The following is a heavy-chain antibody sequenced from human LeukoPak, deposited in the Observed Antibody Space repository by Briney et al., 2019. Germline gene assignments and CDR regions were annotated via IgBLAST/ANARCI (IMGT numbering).Heavy chain of an antibody. J-gene: IGHJ5*02. Sequence: SETLSLTCTVSGGSISSSTSYSWGWVRQPPGKGLEWIGSIYYSGSTYCNPSLKSRVAISVDTSKNQFSLKLSSVTAADTAVYYCARHTTMIRRPYNWFDPWGQGTLVTVSS. V-gene: IGHV4-39*01. CDR1: GGSISSSTSYS. CDR3: ARHTTMIRRPYNWFDP. CDR2: IYYSGST. D-gene: IGHD5-18*01.